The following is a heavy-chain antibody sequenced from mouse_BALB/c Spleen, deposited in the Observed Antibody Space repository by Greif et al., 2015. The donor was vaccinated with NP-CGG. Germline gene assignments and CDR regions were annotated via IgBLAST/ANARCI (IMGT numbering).Heavy chain of an antibody. D-gene: IGHD4-1*01. V-gene: IGHV14-3*02. CDR2: IDPANGNT. J-gene: IGHJ1*01. CDR3: ANWDWYFDV. CDR1: GFNIKDTY. Sequence: DVKLQESGAELVKPGASVKLSCTVSGFNIKDTYMHWVKQRPEQGLEWIGRIDPANGNTKYDPKFQGKATITADTSSNTAYLQLSSLTSEDTAVYYCANWDWYFDVWGAGTTVTVSS.